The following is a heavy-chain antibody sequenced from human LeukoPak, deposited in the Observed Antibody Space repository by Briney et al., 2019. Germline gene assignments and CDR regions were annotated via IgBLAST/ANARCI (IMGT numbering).Heavy chain of an antibody. CDR1: GYTLTELS. Sequence: EASVKVSCKVSGYTLTELSMHWVRQAPGKGLEWMGGFDPEDGETIYAQKFQGRVTMTEDTSTDTAYMELSSLRSEDTAVYYCATDVRGELCGGDCHPGGYAFDIWGQGTMVTVSS. V-gene: IGHV1-24*01. J-gene: IGHJ3*02. CDR3: ATDVRGELCGGDCHPGGYAFDI. D-gene: IGHD2-21*02. CDR2: FDPEDGET.